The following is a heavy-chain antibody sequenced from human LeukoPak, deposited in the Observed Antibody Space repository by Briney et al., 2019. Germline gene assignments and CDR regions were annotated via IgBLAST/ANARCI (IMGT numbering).Heavy chain of an antibody. CDR3: AKDRALDY. V-gene: IGHV3-33*06. J-gene: IGHJ4*02. Sequence: PGRSLRLSCAASGFSFSTYGMHWVRQAPGKGLEWVAVIWSDGSNKYYADSVKGRFTISRDNSKNTLYLQMNSLRAEDTAVYYCAKDRALDYWGQGTLVTVSS. CDR1: GFSFSTYG. CDR2: IWSDGSNK.